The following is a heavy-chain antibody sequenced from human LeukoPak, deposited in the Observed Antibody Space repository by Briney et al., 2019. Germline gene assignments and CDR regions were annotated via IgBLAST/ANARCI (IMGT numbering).Heavy chain of an antibody. CDR2: ISSSGSI. CDR3: ASTNYYDSSGFSNWFDP. J-gene: IGHJ5*02. D-gene: IGHD3-22*01. V-gene: IGHV3-48*03. Sequence: PGGSLRLXCAASGFTFSNYEMNWVRQAPGKGLEWVSYISSSGSIYYADSVKGRFTISRDNAKNSLYLQMNSLRAEDTAIYFCASTNYYDSSGFSNWFDPWGQGTLVTVSS. CDR1: GFTFSNYE.